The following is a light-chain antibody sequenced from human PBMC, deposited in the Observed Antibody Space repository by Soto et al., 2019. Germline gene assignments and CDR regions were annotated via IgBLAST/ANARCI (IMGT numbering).Light chain of an antibody. CDR2: GAS. V-gene: IGKV3-20*01. CDR3: QQYGNSRWT. Sequence: EIVLTQSPGPLSLSPGERATLSCRASQSVSSSYLAWYQQKPGQAPRLLIYGASSWATGIPDRFSGSGSGTDFTLTISRLEPEDFAVYYCQQYGNSRWTFGQGTKVEIK. J-gene: IGKJ1*01. CDR1: QSVSSSY.